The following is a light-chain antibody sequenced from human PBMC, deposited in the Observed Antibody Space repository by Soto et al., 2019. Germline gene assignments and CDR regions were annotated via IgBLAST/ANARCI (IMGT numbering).Light chain of an antibody. J-gene: IGKJ4*01. V-gene: IGKV1-5*03. CDR3: QQYNSYPT. CDR2: KAS. CDR1: QSISSW. Sequence: DIPMTQSPSTLSASVGDRVTITCRASQSISSWLAWYQQKPGKAPKLLIYKASSLESGVPSRFSGSGSGTEFTLTISSLRPDDFATYYCQQYNSYPTFGGGTKVEIK.